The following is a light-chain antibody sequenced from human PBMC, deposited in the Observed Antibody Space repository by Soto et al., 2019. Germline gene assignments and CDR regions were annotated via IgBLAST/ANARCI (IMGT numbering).Light chain of an antibody. CDR2: DAS. Sequence: DVQMTQSPSTLAASVGDRVTITCRASENIKNWLAWYHQTPGKAPKVLISDASRLETGVPSRFGGSGYGTDFTLTITSLQTDDFATYYCQQYNSMYTFGQGTKVDI. CDR1: ENIKNW. J-gene: IGKJ2*01. CDR3: QQYNSMYT. V-gene: IGKV1-5*01.